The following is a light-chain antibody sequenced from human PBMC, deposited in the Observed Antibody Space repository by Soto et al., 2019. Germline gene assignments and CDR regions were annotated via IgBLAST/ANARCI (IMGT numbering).Light chain of an antibody. V-gene: IGKV1-27*01. J-gene: IGKJ4*01. CDR3: QKHNISPL. CDR2: GAS. CDR1: QDISNY. Sequence: DLQMTQSPSSLSASVGNRVINTSRASQDISNYLAWYQQKPGKVPKLLIYGASTLQSGAPSRFSSSGSGTDGTLTISSLQPEDVATYYCQKHNISPLFGGGTKVEIK.